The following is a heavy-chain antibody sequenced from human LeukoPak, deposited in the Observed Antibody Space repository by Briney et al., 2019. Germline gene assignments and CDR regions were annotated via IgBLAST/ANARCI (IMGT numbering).Heavy chain of an antibody. D-gene: IGHD3-10*01. Sequence: GGSLRLSCAASGFTFSSYWMHWVRQAPGKGLVWVSRINSDGSSTSYADSVKGRFTISRDNSKNTLYLQMNSLRAEDTAVYYCAKDSLYGSGRTRPLSPWGQGTLVTVSS. CDR2: INSDGSST. V-gene: IGHV3-74*01. J-gene: IGHJ5*02. CDR3: AKDSLYGSGRTRPLSP. CDR1: GFTFSSYW.